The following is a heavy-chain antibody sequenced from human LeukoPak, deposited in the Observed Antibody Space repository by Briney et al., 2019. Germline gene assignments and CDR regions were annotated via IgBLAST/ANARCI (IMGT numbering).Heavy chain of an antibody. Sequence: GASVKVSCTVSGYTLTELSMHWVRQAPGQGLEWMGGFDPEDGETIYAQKFQGIVTMTEDTSTDTAYMELSSLRSEDTAVYYCATHGYYDSSGYYYVDYWGQGTLVTVSS. J-gene: IGHJ4*02. V-gene: IGHV1-24*01. CDR1: GYTLTELS. D-gene: IGHD3-22*01. CDR3: ATHGYYDSSGYYYVDY. CDR2: FDPEDGET.